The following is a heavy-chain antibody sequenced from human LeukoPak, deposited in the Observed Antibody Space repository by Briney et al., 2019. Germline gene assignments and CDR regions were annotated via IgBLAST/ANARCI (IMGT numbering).Heavy chain of an antibody. CDR3: ARVDYGDYGFDY. CDR2: IYSGGST. J-gene: IGHJ4*02. V-gene: IGHV3-66*01. CDR1: GFTVSSNY. Sequence: GGSLRLSCAASGFTVSSNYMTWVRQAPGKGLEWVSVIYSGGSTYYADSVKGRFTISRDNSKNTLYLQMNSLRAEDTAVYYCARVDYGDYGFDYWGQGTLVTVSS. D-gene: IGHD4-17*01.